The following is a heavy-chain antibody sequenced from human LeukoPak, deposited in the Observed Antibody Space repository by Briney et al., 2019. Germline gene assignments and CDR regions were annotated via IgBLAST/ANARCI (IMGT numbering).Heavy chain of an antibody. CDR2: INHSGST. V-gene: IGHV4-34*01. J-gene: IGHJ3*01. CDR3: AKPSNYYGSATDAFDF. D-gene: IGHD3-10*01. CDR1: GGSFSGYH. Sequence: SETLSLTCAVYGGSFSGYHWSWIRQPPGKGLEWIGEINHSGSTNYNPSLKSRVTISVDTSKNHFSLKLNSVTAADTAVYYCAKPSNYYGSATDAFDFWGQGTMVTVSS.